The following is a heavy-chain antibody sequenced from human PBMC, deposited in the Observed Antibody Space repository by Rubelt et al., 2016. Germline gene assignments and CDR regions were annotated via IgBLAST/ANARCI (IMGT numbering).Heavy chain of an antibody. Sequence: QVQLQESGPGLVKPSQTLSLTCTVSGGSISSGGYYWSWIRQPPGKGLEWIGEINHSGSTNYNPSLKSRVTISVDTSKNQFSLKLSSVTAADTAVYYCARSGSGSYSFDYWGQGTLVTVSS. CDR2: INHSGST. CDR1: GGSISSGGYY. V-gene: IGHV4-31*03. D-gene: IGHD1-26*01. J-gene: IGHJ4*02. CDR3: ARSGSGSYSFDY.